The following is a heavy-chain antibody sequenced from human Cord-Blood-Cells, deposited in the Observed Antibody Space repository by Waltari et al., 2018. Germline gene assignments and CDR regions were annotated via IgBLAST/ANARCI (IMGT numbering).Heavy chain of an antibody. CDR3: ARIKRITIFGVVYYYGMDV. CDR2: INHSGST. J-gene: IGHJ6*02. V-gene: IGHV4-34*01. CDR1: GGSFSGYY. Sequence: QVQLQQWGAGLLKPSETLSLTCAVYGGSFSGYYWSWIRQPPGKGLEWIGEINHSGSTNYNPSLKRRVTISVDTSKNQFSLKLSSVTAADTAVYYCARIKRITIFGVVYYYGMDVWGQGTTVTVSS. D-gene: IGHD3-3*01.